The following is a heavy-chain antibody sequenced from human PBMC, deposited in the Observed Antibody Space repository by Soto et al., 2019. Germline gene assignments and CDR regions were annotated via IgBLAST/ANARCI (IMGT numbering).Heavy chain of an antibody. D-gene: IGHD6-19*01. CDR1: GFTFSSYA. V-gene: IGHV3-30-3*01. Sequence: QVQLVESGGGVVQPGRSLRLSCAASGFTFSSYAMHWVRQAPGKGLEWVAVISYDGSNKYYADSVKGRFTISRDNSKNTLYLQMNSLRAEDTAVYYCARDQGSGWYYFDYWGQGTLVTVSS. CDR2: ISYDGSNK. CDR3: ARDQGSGWYYFDY. J-gene: IGHJ4*02.